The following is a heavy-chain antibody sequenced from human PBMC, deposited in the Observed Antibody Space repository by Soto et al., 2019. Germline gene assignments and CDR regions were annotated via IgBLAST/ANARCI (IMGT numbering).Heavy chain of an antibody. Sequence: QVQLVESGGGVVQPGMSLRLSCAASGFTFSTYGMHWVRQAPGKGLEWVALISYHGSNGYYADSVKGRFTISRDNSKNTLYLQMNNLRADDTAIYYCVKGNDFGNYWGQGILVTVSS. D-gene: IGHD1-1*01. CDR2: ISYHGSNG. V-gene: IGHV3-30*18. CDR1: GFTFSTYG. J-gene: IGHJ4*02. CDR3: VKGNDFGNY.